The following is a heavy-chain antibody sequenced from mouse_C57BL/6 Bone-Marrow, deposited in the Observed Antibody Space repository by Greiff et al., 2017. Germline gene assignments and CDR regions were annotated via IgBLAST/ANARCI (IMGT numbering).Heavy chain of an antibody. V-gene: IGHV3-6*01. CDR2: ISYDGSN. D-gene: IGHD4-1*01. CDR3: ARGSNDFDV. CDR1: GYSITSGYY. Sequence: ESGPGLVKPSQSLSLTCSVTGYSITSGYYWNWIRQFPGNKLEWMGYISYDGSNNYNPSLKNRISITRDTSKNQFFLKLNSVTTEDTATYYCARGSNDFDVWGTGTTVTVSS. J-gene: IGHJ1*03.